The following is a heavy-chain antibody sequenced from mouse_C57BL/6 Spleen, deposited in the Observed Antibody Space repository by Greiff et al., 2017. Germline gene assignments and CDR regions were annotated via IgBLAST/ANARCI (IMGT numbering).Heavy chain of an antibody. CDR3: AYYYYGSSSFAY. CDR1: GYTFTDYY. D-gene: IGHD1-1*01. J-gene: IGHJ3*01. Sequence: EVQLQQSGPELVKPGASVKISCKASGYTFTDYYMNWVKQSHGKSLEWIGDINPNNGGTSYNQKFKGKATLTVDKSSSTAYMELRSLTSEDSAVYYCAYYYYGSSSFAYWGQGTLVTVSA. V-gene: IGHV1-26*01. CDR2: INPNNGGT.